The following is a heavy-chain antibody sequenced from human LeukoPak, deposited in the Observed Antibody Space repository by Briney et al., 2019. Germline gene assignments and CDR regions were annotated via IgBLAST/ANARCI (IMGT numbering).Heavy chain of an antibody. CDR2: IYYSGSI. CDR3: ARERQWQGPYFDL. D-gene: IGHD6-19*01. Sequence: SETLSLTCTVSGGSISSYYWSWIRQPPGKGLEWIGYIYYSGSINYNPSLKSRVTITIDTSKNQFSLKLSSVTAADTAVYYCARERQWQGPYFDLWGRGTLVTVSS. J-gene: IGHJ2*01. V-gene: IGHV4-59*01. CDR1: GGSISSYY.